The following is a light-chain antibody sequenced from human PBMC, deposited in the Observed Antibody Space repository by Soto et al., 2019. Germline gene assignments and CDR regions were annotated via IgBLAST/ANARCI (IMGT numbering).Light chain of an antibody. CDR1: SSNIGSNP. Sequence: QSVLTQPLSVSASPGQRVTISCSGGSSNIGSNPVAWYQHLPGTAPPRLIFTAGQRPSGVPGRFSGSKSGTSASLAISGLQSEDEGDYYCSAWDNSLNGDVFGPGTKLTVL. V-gene: IGLV1-44*01. J-gene: IGLJ1*01. CDR2: TAG. CDR3: SAWDNSLNGDV.